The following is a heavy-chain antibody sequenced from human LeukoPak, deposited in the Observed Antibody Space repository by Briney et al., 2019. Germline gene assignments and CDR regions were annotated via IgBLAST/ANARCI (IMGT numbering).Heavy chain of an antibody. CDR1: GFTFSSYS. D-gene: IGHD5-18*01. Sequence: GGSLRLSCAASGFTFSSYSMNWVRQAPGKGLEWVSSISSSSAYIYYAASVRGRSTISRDNAKNSLYLQMNSLRAEDTAVYYCARELSSSGYYFDSWGQGNLVTVSS. CDR2: ISSSSAYI. V-gene: IGHV3-21*01. CDR3: ARELSSSGYYFDS. J-gene: IGHJ4*02.